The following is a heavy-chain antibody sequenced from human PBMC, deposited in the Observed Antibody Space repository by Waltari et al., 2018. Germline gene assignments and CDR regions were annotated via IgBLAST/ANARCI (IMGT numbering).Heavy chain of an antibody. V-gene: IGHV4-59*01. CDR1: GGSISSYY. J-gene: IGHJ6*02. D-gene: IGHD2-2*01. CDR3: ARDSRGSDV. CDR2: IYYSGST. Sequence: QVQLQESGTGLVKPSETLSLTCTASGGSISSYYRSWIRQPPGKGLEWIGYIYYSGSTNYNPSLKSRVTISVDTSKNQFSLKLSSVTAADTAMYYCARDSRGSDVWGQGTTVTVSS.